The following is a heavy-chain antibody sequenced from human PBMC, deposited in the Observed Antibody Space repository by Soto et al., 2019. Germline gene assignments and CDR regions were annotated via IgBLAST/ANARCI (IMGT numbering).Heavy chain of an antibody. Sequence: SETLSLTCTVSGASISRYYWSWIRQSPGKGLEWIGYFYNTGSTFYNPSLKSRVTISVDTSKNQFSLKLNSVTAADTAVYYCARALPSYYYYGMDVWGQGTTVTVSS. V-gene: IGHV4-59*12. J-gene: IGHJ6*02. CDR3: ARALPSYYYYGMDV. CDR1: GASISRYY. CDR2: FYNTGST.